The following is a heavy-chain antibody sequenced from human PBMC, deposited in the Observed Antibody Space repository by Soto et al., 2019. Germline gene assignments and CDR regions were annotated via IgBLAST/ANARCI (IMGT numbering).Heavy chain of an antibody. CDR2: IYYSGST. V-gene: IGHV4-31*03. D-gene: IGHD3-10*01. CDR3: ARERITMVRGVTGDYYFDY. CDR1: GGSISSGGYY. J-gene: IGHJ4*02. Sequence: QVQLQESGPGLVKPSQTLFLTCTVSGGSISSGGYYWSWIRQHPGKGLEWIGYIYYSGSTYYNPSLKSRVTISVDTSKNQFSLKLSSVTAADTAVYYCARERITMVRGVTGDYYFDYWGQGTLVTVSS.